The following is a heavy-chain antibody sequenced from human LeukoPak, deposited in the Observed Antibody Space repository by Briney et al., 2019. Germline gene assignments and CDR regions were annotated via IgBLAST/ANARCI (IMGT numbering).Heavy chain of an antibody. Sequence: SETLSLTCTVSGDSISNFYWSWIRQPAEKGLEWIGRVYSSGSTNYNPSLKSRVSMSVDTSKNQYSLRLISVTAADTAVYCCARAGFGSGWHYFDYWGRGILVSVSS. J-gene: IGHJ4*01. D-gene: IGHD6-19*01. CDR1: GDSISNFY. CDR3: ARAGFGSGWHYFDY. V-gene: IGHV4-4*07. CDR2: VYSSGST.